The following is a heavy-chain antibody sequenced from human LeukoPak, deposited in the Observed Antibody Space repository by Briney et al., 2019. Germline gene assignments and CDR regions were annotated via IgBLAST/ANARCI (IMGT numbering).Heavy chain of an antibody. Sequence: ASVKVSCKASGYTFTSYGISWVRQAPGQGLEGMGWISAYNGNTNYAQKLQGRVTMPTDTSTSTAYMELGSLRSDDTAVYYCARSHSGSYYYYYYMDVWGKGTTVTVSS. V-gene: IGHV1-18*01. CDR2: ISAYNGNT. CDR3: ARSHSGSYYYYYYMDV. CDR1: GYTFTSYG. D-gene: IGHD1-26*01. J-gene: IGHJ6*03.